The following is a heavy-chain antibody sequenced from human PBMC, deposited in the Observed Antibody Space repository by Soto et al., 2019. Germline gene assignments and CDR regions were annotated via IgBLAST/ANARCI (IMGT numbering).Heavy chain of an antibody. CDR1: GFTFSSYA. D-gene: IGHD3-22*01. CDR2: ISYDGSNK. J-gene: IGHJ4*02. V-gene: IGHV3-30-3*01. CDR3: ARDRYDRSGILDY. Sequence: QVQLVESGGGVVQPGRSLRLSCAASGFTFSSYAMHWVRQAPGKGLERVAVISYDGSNKYYADSVKGRFTISRDNSKNTLYLQMNSRRAEDTSVYYCARDRYDRSGILDYWGQGTLVTVSS.